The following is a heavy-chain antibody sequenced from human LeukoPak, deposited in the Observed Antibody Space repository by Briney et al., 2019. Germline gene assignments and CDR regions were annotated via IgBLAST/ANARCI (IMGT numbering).Heavy chain of an antibody. V-gene: IGHV3-23*01. CDR2: ISSSGGST. CDR1: GFTFSSYA. D-gene: IGHD6-13*01. J-gene: IGHJ6*03. CDR3: ARVVSSSWPLAYYYYMDV. Sequence: GGSLRLSCAASGFTFSSYAMSWVRQAPRKGLEWVSAISSSGGSTYYADSVKGRFTISRDNSKNTLYLQMNSLRAEDTAVYYCARVVSSSWPLAYYYYMDVWGKGTTVTISS.